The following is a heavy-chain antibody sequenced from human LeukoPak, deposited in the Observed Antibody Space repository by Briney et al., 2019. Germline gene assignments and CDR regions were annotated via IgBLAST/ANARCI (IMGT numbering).Heavy chain of an antibody. D-gene: IGHD3-10*01. J-gene: IGHJ6*02. CDR3: ARRYTVRGVIHGTDV. CDR2: INPSGGST. V-gene: IGHV1-46*01. Sequence: ASVKVSCKASGYTFTSYYMHWVRQAPGQGLEWMGIINPSGGSTSYAQKFQGRVTMTRDTSTSTVYMELSSLRSEDTAVYYCARRYTVRGVIHGTDVWGQGTTVTVSS. CDR1: GYTFTSYY.